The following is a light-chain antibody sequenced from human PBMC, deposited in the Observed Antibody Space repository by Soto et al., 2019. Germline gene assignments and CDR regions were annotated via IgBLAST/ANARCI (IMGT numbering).Light chain of an antibody. CDR3: AAWDDSLRVVL. CDR2: GTN. J-gene: IGLJ2*01. CDR1: RSNIGGYNY. V-gene: IGLV1-47*02. Sequence: QSVLTQPPSASGTPGQRVTISCSGGRSNIGGYNYVYWFQQYPGTAPKVLVFGTNLRPRGVPDRFSASKSGTSGSLTISGLRFEDEADYYCAAWDDSLRVVLFGGGTKLTVL.